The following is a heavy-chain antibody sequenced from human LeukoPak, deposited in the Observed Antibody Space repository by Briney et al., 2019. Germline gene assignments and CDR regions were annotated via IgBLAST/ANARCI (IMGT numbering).Heavy chain of an antibody. CDR3: AREFIAVAGTDWFDP. CDR1: GFTFSSYS. Sequence: GGSLRLSCVASGFTFSSYSMNWVRQAPGKGLEWVSSISSSSSYIYYADSVKGRFTISRDNAKNSLYLQMNSLRAEDTAVYYCAREFIAVAGTDWFDPWGQGTLVTVSS. V-gene: IGHV3-21*01. J-gene: IGHJ5*02. D-gene: IGHD6-19*01. CDR2: ISSSSSYI.